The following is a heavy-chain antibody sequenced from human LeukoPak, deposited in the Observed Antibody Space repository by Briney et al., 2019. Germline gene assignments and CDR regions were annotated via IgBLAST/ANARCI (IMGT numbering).Heavy chain of an antibody. Sequence: GGSLRLSCAASGFTFDDYAMHWVRQAPGKGLEWVSGISWNSGSIGYADSVKGRSTISRDNAKNSLYLQMNSLRAEDTVLYYCAKKRSRYCSGGSCYSLGAFDIWGQGTMVTVSS. CDR3: AKKRSRYCSGGSCYSLGAFDI. CDR2: ISWNSGSI. D-gene: IGHD2-15*01. J-gene: IGHJ3*02. V-gene: IGHV3-9*01. CDR1: GFTFDDYA.